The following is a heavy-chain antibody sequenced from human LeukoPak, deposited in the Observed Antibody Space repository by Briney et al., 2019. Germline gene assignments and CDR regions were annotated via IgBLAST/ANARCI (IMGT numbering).Heavy chain of an antibody. J-gene: IGHJ5*02. D-gene: IGHD3-22*01. Sequence: PGGSLRLSCAASGFTFSNYEMSWVRQAPGKGLEWVSYISSSGSTIYYADSVKGRFTISRDNAKNSLYLQMNSLRAEDTAVYYCARGVYDSSGYYYPWGQGTLVTVSS. CDR3: ARGVYDSSGYYYP. CDR1: GFTFSNYE. V-gene: IGHV3-48*03. CDR2: ISSSGSTI.